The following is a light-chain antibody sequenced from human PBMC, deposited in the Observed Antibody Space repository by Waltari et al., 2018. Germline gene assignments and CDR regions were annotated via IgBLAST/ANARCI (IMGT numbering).Light chain of an antibody. CDR3: QQSYTMGYT. Sequence: DIQMTQSPSSLSASVGDRVTITCRASQTVSDYLNWYQKQPGKAPKLLIYAASRLQRGVPSRFSGSGSGTDFTLSIRSLQPEDFATYYCQQSYTMGYTFGQGTKLEIK. CDR1: QTVSDY. CDR2: AAS. J-gene: IGKJ2*01. V-gene: IGKV1-39*01.